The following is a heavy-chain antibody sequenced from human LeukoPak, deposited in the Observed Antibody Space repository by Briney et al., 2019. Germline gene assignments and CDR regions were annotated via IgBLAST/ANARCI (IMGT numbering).Heavy chain of an antibody. CDR1: GGSFSGYY. CDR3: ARGFPPGSGSRGSHAFDV. CDR2: INHSGST. V-gene: IGHV4-34*01. D-gene: IGHD6-19*01. J-gene: IGHJ3*01. Sequence: SETLSLTCGVYGGSFSGYYWTWIRQPAGKGLEWIGEINHSGSTNYIPSLKSRVTMSLDTSKNQFSLKLTSVTAADTAVYYCARGFPPGSGSRGSHAFDVWGQGTMVTVSS.